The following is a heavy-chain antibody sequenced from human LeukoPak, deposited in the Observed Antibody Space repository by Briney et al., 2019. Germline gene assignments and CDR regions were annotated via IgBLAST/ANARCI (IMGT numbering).Heavy chain of an antibody. CDR2: TTAYNGNT. J-gene: IGHJ4*02. Sequence: ASVKVSCKASGYIFRTYGITWVRQAPGQGLEWMGWTTAYNGNTKYAQEIQDRVTMTTDTSTSTAYMELRSLTSDDTAVYYCARDQGYCSSTSCYGVYWGQGTLVTVSS. CDR3: ARDQGYCSSTSCYGVY. CDR1: GYIFRTYG. V-gene: IGHV1-18*01. D-gene: IGHD2-2*01.